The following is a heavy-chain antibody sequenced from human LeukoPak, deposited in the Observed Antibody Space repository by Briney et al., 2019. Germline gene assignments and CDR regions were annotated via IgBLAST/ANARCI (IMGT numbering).Heavy chain of an antibody. V-gene: IGHV1-2*02. Sequence: ASVKVSCKASGYTFTGYYMHWVRQAPGQGLEWMGWINPNSGGTNYAQKFQGRVTMTRDTSISTAYMELSRLRSDDTAVYYCARDGSHDFWSGYSKFDPWGQGTLVTVSS. J-gene: IGHJ5*02. CDR1: GYTFTGYY. D-gene: IGHD3-3*01. CDR3: ARDGSHDFWSGYSKFDP. CDR2: INPNSGGT.